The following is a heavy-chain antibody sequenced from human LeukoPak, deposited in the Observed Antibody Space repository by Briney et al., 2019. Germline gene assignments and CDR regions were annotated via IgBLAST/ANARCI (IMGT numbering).Heavy chain of an antibody. V-gene: IGHV1-69*01. D-gene: IGHD6-19*01. CDR3: AREGGSGWYRGWFDP. Sequence: SVKVSCKASGGTFSSYAISWVRQAPGQGLEGMGGIIPIFGTANYAQKFQGRVTITADESTSTAYMELSSLRSEDTAVYYCAREGGSGWYRGWFDPWGQGTLVTVSS. CDR1: GGTFSSYA. J-gene: IGHJ5*02. CDR2: IIPIFGTA.